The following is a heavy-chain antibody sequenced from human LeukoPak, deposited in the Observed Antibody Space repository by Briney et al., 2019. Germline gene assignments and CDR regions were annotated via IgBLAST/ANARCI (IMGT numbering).Heavy chain of an antibody. J-gene: IGHJ3*02. V-gene: IGHV3-11*03. CDR2: ISGSRTYT. D-gene: IGHD2-2*01. CDR1: GFTFSDYY. CDR3: ARSLRRDCDSTSCWAALDI. Sequence: PGGSLRLSCAASGFTFSDYYTSWIRQAPGKGLEWVSYISGSRTYTNYADSVKGRFTISRDNAKNSLYLQMNSLRAEDTAVYYCARSLRRDCDSTSCWAALDIWGQGIMVTVSS.